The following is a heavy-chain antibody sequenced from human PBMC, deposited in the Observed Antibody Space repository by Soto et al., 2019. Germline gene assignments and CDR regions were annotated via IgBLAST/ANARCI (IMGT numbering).Heavy chain of an antibody. Sequence: EVQLLESGGGLVQPGGSLRLSCAASGFIFNSHAMTWVRQAPGKGLEWVSTISANIISTYYADSVKGRFTISRDNSKNTLYLQMSSLRVEDTAVYHCARVDTPTVRVGMDVWGQGTTVTVSS. V-gene: IGHV3-23*01. CDR3: ARVDTPTVRVGMDV. CDR2: ISANIIST. J-gene: IGHJ6*02. D-gene: IGHD2-15*01. CDR1: GFIFNSHA.